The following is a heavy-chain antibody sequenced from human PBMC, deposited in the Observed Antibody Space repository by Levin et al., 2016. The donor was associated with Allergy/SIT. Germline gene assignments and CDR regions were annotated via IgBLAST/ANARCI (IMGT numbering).Heavy chain of an antibody. J-gene: IGHJ5*02. CDR1: GYTFTSYG. Sequence: ASVKVSCKASGYTFTSYGISWVRQAPGQGLEWMGWISAYNGNTNYAQKLQGRVTMTTDTSTSTAYMELRSLRSDDTAVYYCARDKAAMVIPGNNWFDPWGQGTLVTVSS. V-gene: IGHV1-18*01. CDR3: ARDKAAMVIPGNNWFDP. CDR2: ISAYNGNT. D-gene: IGHD3-22*01.